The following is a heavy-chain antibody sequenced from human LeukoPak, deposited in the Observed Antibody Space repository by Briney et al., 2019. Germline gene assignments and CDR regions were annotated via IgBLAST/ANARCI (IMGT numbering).Heavy chain of an antibody. D-gene: IGHD2-15*01. CDR2: IKQGGSEK. Sequence: GGSLRLSCSASGFSFSNYAMYWVRQAPGKGLGWVANIKQGGSEKYYVDSVKGRFTISRDNAKNSLYLQMNSLRAEDTAVYYCARDFGLRCSGGTCYSVYYYGMDVWGKGTTVTVSS. V-gene: IGHV3-7*03. CDR3: ARDFGLRCSGGTCYSVYYYGMDV. CDR1: GFSFSNYA. J-gene: IGHJ6*04.